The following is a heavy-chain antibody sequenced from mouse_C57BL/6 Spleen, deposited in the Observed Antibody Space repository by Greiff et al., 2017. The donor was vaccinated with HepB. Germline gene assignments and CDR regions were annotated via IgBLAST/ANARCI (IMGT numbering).Heavy chain of an antibody. V-gene: IGHV1-80*01. CDR3: ARGTTVVATRGYFDV. J-gene: IGHJ1*03. CDR1: GYAFSSYW. CDR2: IYPGDGDT. Sequence: QVQLQQSGAELVKPGASVKISCKASGYAFSSYWMNWVKQRPGKGLEWIGQIYPGDGDTNYNGKFKGKATLTADKSSSTAYMQLSSLTSEDSAVYFCARGTTVVATRGYFDVWGTGTTVTVSS. D-gene: IGHD1-1*01.